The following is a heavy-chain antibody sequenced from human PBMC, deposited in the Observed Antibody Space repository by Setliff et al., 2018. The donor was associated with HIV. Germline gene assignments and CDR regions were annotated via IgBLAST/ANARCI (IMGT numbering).Heavy chain of an antibody. J-gene: IGHJ3*02. Sequence: KTSETLSLTCTVSGDSISTSNSYWGWVRQPPGKGLEWIGSLYYGGTTYYNPSLKSRVTISVDTSKNHFSLRVNSVTAADTAVYYCARSLVPSGYYYGRHAFDIWGQGTKVTVSS. CDR2: LYYGGTT. D-gene: IGHD3-22*01. CDR3: ARSLVPSGYYYGRHAFDI. V-gene: IGHV4-39*02. CDR1: GDSISTSNSY.